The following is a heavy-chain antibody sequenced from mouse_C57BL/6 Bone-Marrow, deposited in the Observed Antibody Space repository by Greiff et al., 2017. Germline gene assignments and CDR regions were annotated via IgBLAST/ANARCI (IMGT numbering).Heavy chain of an antibody. D-gene: IGHD1-1*01. CDR2: IYPGSGNT. Sequence: VQLQQSGAELARPGASVKLSCKASGYTFPSYGISWVKQRTGQGLEWIGEIYPGSGNTYYNEKFKGKATLTADKSSSTAYMELRSLTSEDSAVYFCARSTVVAPQYWYVDVWGTGTTVTVSS. V-gene: IGHV1-81*01. J-gene: IGHJ1*03. CDR3: ARSTVVAPQYWYVDV. CDR1: GYTFPSYG.